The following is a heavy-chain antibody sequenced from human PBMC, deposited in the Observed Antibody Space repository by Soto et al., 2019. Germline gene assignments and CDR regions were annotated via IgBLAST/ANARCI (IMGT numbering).Heavy chain of an antibody. V-gene: IGHV3-30*03. CDR2: ISNDGSNK. CDR3: DQGTSSAYSYYYGLDV. Sequence: GGSLRLSCAASGFTFRAYGMYWVRQAPGKGLEWVAVISNDGSNKYYADSVKGRFAISRDNSKNTLYLQMNSLRGEDTAMYYRDQGTSSAYSYYYGLDVWGQGTTVTVSS. D-gene: IGHD2-2*01. CDR1: GFTFRAYG. J-gene: IGHJ6*02.